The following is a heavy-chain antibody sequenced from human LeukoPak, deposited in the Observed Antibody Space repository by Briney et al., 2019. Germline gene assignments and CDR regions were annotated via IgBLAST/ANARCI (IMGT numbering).Heavy chain of an antibody. CDR2: INPSGGST. CDR1: GYTFASYY. J-gene: IGHJ6*04. V-gene: IGHV1-46*01. Sequence: GASVKVSCKASGYTFASYYMHWVRQAPGQGLEWMGIINPSGGSTSYAQKFQGRVTMTSDTSTSTVYMELSSLRSADKAVYYCARVRSSQYYYHGMDVWGKGTTVTVSS. CDR3: ARVRSSQYYYHGMDV.